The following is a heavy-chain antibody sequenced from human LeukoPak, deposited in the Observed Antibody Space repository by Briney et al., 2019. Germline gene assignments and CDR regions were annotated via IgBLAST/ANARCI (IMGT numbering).Heavy chain of an antibody. Sequence: PSETLSLTCTVSGDSISTFYWSWIRQPPGKGLEWIGHIYYSGSTNYNPSLKSRVTISVDTSNNQFPLKLSSVTAADTAVYYCARAARSWSFDYWGQGTLVTVSS. CDR1: GDSISTFY. D-gene: IGHD6-13*01. J-gene: IGHJ4*02. CDR3: ARAARSWSFDY. CDR2: IYYSGST. V-gene: IGHV4-59*01.